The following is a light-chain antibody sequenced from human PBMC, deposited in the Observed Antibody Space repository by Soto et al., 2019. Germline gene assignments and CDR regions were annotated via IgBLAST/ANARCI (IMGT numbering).Light chain of an antibody. J-gene: IGKJ5*01. CDR1: QDISSF. Sequence: IQLTQSPSSLSASIGDRVTITCRASQDISSFLAWYQQKPGKAPKLLIYAASTLQSGVPSRFSGSGSGTDFTLTISSLKTEDFATYFCQQLNSYPLTFGQGTRLEIK. V-gene: IGKV1-9*01. CDR2: AAS. CDR3: QQLNSYPLT.